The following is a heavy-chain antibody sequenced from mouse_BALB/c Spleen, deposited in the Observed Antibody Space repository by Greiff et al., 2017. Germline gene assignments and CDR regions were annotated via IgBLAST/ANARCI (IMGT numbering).Heavy chain of an antibody. V-gene: IGHV5-6-4*01. CDR1: GFTFSSYT. J-gene: IGHJ2*01. Sequence: EVMLVESGGGLVKPGGSLKLSCAASGFTFSSYTMSWVRQTPEKRLEWVATISSGGSYTYYPDSVKGRFTISRDNAKNTLYLQMSSLKSEDTAMYYCTRDHGYYFYFDYWGQGTTLTVSS. CDR3: TRDHGYYFYFDY. CDR2: ISSGGSYT. D-gene: IGHD2-3*01.